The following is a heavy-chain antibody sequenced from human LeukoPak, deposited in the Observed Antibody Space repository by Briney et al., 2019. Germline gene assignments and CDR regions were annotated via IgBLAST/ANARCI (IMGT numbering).Heavy chain of an antibody. CDR2: INTDGSST. Sequence: GGSRLLSGAGSGFTFSNYWMYGVRQAPGEGVVCVSRINTDGSSTSYADSVTGRFTISRDDAKNTLYLQMNSLRTEDTAVYYCTISAPGKRYFDNWGQGALVTVSS. J-gene: IGHJ4*02. D-gene: IGHD3-10*01. CDR3: TISAPGKRYFDN. CDR1: GFTFSNYW. V-gene: IGHV3-74*03.